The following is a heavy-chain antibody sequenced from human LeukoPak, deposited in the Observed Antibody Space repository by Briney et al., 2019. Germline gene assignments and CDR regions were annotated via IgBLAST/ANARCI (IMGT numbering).Heavy chain of an antibody. J-gene: IGHJ5*02. CDR1: GLTLDSVA. Sequence: GGSLRLSCAGSGLTLDSVATSWLRQGPGKGLEWVAAISDSGLTTYYAESVKGRFTISRDKSKNTVSLQMSGLRTEDTAIYFCPQGVYRTTYLASSHPCAQGPLVTVSS. CDR2: ISDSGLTT. D-gene: IGHD2/OR15-2a*01. V-gene: IGHV3-23*01. CDR3: PQGVYRTTYLASSHP.